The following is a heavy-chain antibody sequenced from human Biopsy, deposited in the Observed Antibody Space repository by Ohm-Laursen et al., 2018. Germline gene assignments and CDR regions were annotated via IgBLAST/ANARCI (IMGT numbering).Heavy chain of an antibody. CDR2: IYPGGSS. CDR3: ASVVLGPTNDAFDL. D-gene: IGHD3-22*01. CDR1: GGSINNYY. V-gene: IGHV4-4*07. Sequence: PSQTLSLTCSVSGGSINNYYWSWIRQPAGQGLEWIGRIYPGGSSNYNPSLKSRVTMSVDTSKKQLSRRLRSVAAANTAMYYCASVVLGPTNDAFDLWGQGTMVVVSS. J-gene: IGHJ3*01.